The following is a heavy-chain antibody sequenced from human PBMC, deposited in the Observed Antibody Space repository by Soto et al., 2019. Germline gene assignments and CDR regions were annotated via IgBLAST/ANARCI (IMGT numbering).Heavy chain of an antibody. Sequence: GASVKVSCKASGGTFSSYAISWVRQAPGQGLEWMGGIIPIFGIANYAQKFQGRVTITADESTSTAYMELSSLRSEDTAVYYCTSRDPGTSVDYWGQGTLVTVSS. CDR1: GGTFSSYA. CDR3: TSRDPGTSVDY. V-gene: IGHV1-69*13. D-gene: IGHD1-7*01. J-gene: IGHJ4*02. CDR2: IIPIFGIA.